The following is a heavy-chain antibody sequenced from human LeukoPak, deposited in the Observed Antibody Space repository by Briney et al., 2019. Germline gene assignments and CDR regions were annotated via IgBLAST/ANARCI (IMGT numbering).Heavy chain of an antibody. V-gene: IGHV4-59*01. CDR1: GGSISSYY. J-gene: IGHJ4*02. CDR3: ARGPWYYDSSGYYLLFDY. D-gene: IGHD3-22*01. Sequence: SETLSLTCTVSGGSISSYYWSWIRQPPGKGLEWIGYIYYSGSTNYNPSLKSRVTISVDTSKNQFSLKLSSVTAADTAVYYCARGPWYYDSSGYYLLFDYWGQGTLVTVSS. CDR2: IYYSGST.